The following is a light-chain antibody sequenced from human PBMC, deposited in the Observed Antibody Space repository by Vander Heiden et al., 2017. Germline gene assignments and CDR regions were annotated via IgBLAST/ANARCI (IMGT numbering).Light chain of an antibody. V-gene: IGKV2-30*01. J-gene: IGKJ2*01. Sequence: DVVMTHFPLSLPVPLGQPASISCRSGQILHNTNGDTCLNWWFQRPGQSPGRLIYKVSNRDPGVPDRFSGSGSGTDFTLKISRVEAEDVGVYYSMQGTYWPYTFGQGTTLEIK. CDR3: MQGTYWPYT. CDR2: KVS. CDR1: QILHNTNGDTC.